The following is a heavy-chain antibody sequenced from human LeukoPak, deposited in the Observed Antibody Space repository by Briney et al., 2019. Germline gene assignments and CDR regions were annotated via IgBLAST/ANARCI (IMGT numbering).Heavy chain of an antibody. J-gene: IGHJ3*02. Sequence: TGGSLRLSCAASGFTFSSYAMTWVRQAPGKGLEWVSLIISSGASTYYADSVKGRFTISRDNSKNTLFLQMNSLRAEDTAVYYCAKKVGGVYALDIWGQGTMVTVSS. CDR2: IISSGAST. V-gene: IGHV3-23*01. CDR1: GFTFSSYA. D-gene: IGHD3-16*01. CDR3: AKKVGGVYALDI.